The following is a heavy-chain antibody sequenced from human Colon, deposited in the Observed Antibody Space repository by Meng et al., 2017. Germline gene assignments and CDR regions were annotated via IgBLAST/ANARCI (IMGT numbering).Heavy chain of an antibody. V-gene: IGHV3-74*01. CDR3: ASAPWREGDRYYYYGMDV. CDR2: INIDGTAT. CDR1: GFTFSGYW. J-gene: IGHJ6*02. D-gene: IGHD3-16*01. Sequence: GESLKISCAASGFTFSGYWMHWVRQAPGQGLVWVSRINIDGTATHYVYSVKGRFTISRDNAKNTVYLQMDSLRVEDTAVYYCASAPWREGDRYYYYGMDVWGQGTTVTVSS.